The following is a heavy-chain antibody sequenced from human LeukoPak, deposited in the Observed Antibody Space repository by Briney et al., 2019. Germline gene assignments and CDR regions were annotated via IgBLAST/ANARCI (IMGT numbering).Heavy chain of an antibody. CDR2: IYYSGST. D-gene: IGHD5-12*01. CDR1: GDSIGHYY. V-gene: IGHV4-59*01. CDR3: ARVNDGGYDWSGGLDV. J-gene: IGHJ3*01. Sequence: SETLSLTCSVSGDSIGHYYWTWIRQPPGMGLEWIGYIYYSGSTDYNPSLRSRVTISLHTFTNQFSLRLTSVTAADPAVYYCARVNDGGYDWSGGLDVWGQGTMVTVSS.